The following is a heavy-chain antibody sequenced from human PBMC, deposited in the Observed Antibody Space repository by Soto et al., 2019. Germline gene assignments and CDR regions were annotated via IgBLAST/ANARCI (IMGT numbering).Heavy chain of an antibody. V-gene: IGHV1-18*01. CDR1: GYTFTSYG. Sequence: QVQLVQSGAEVKKPGASVKVSCKASGYTFTSYGISWVRQAPGQGLEWMGWISAYNGNTNYAQKLQGRVTMTTDTSTSTAYMELRSLRSDDTAVYYCARDDGLRYFDWLSLQHNNWFDPWGQGTLVTVSS. D-gene: IGHD3-9*01. J-gene: IGHJ5*02. CDR2: ISAYNGNT. CDR3: ARDDGLRYFDWLSLQHNNWFDP.